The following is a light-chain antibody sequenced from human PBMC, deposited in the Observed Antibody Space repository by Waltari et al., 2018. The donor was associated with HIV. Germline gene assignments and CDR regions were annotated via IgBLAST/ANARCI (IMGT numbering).Light chain of an antibody. CDR1: SSTIGRRP. Sequence: QSLLTQSPSASGTPGQRVNISCFGTSSTIGRRPSNWYQHFPGTPPKLLIFSNTERPSGVPDRFSGSKSGTSASLAISGLHSQDEADYYCSAWDVTLNGLVFGGGTRLSVL. CDR3: SAWDVTLNGLV. J-gene: IGLJ2*01. V-gene: IGLV1-44*01. CDR2: SNT.